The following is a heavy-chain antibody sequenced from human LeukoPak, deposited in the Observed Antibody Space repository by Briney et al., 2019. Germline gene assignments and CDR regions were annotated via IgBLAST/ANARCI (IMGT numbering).Heavy chain of an antibody. CDR2: ISGSGGGT. CDR1: GFTFRSYA. V-gene: IGHV3-23*01. D-gene: IGHD2-2*01. J-gene: IGHJ4*02. CDR3: AKDGYCSSTNCYPAPY. Sequence: TGGSLRLSCAASGFTFRSYAMSWVGQAPGKGLEWVSGISGSGGGTYYADSVKGRFAISRDNSKNTLSLQMNSLRAEDTAVYYCAKDGYCSSTNCYPAPYWGQGTLVTVSS.